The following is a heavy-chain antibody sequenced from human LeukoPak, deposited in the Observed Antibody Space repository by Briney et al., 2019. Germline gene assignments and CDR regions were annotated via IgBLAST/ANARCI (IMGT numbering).Heavy chain of an antibody. J-gene: IGHJ4*02. CDR2: IDPNTGDS. D-gene: IGHD5-12*01. CDR3: ASWNGYSNAWSGPFEY. CDR1: GYTSTAFL. V-gene: IGHV1-2*02. Sequence: ASVKLSCKGPGYTSTAFLMHWVRQAPGEGREWMGYIDPNTGDSNYAQKFQGRVTMTRDTSSRTVYMEMRRLTYGDTAVFYCASWNGYSNAWSGPFEYWGQGALVTVSS.